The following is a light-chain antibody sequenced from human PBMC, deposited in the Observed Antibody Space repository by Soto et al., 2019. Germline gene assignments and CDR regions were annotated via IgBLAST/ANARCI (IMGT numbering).Light chain of an antibody. CDR1: SSDVGAYNY. J-gene: IGLJ3*02. Sequence: QSAPTQPPSASGSPGQSVTISCTGTSSDVGAYNYVSWYQQHPGKAPKLMIYEVNKRPSGVPDRFSGSKSGNTASLTVSGLQAEDEADYYCSSYAGSNNLVFGGGTKLTVL. V-gene: IGLV2-8*01. CDR3: SSYAGSNNLV. CDR2: EVN.